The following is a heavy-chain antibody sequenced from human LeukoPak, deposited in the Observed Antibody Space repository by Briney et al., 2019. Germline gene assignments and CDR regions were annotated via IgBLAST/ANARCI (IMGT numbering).Heavy chain of an antibody. CDR1: GDTFTNYG. V-gene: IGHV1-18*01. Sequence: GASVKVSCKASGDTFTNYGYNWVRQAPGQGLEWMGWISAYNGDTNYAQKFQGRLTTTTDTSARIAYMELRSLRSDDTAVYFCAREGSCSGGSCRLDYWGQGTLVTVSS. CDR2: ISAYNGDT. J-gene: IGHJ4*02. CDR3: AREGSCSGGSCRLDY. D-gene: IGHD2-15*01.